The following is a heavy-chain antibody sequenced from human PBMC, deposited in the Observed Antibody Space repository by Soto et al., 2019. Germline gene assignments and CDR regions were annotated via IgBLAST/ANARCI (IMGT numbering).Heavy chain of an antibody. Sequence: QVQLVQSGAEVKKPGSSVKVSCKASGGTFSTSTFSWVRQAPGQGREWMGRIIPILNRTNYAQRFKGRVAITADTSTSTAYREQSSRNSDYKAVYYCAIDRADVYGYNALGQETRVTVSS. V-gene: IGHV1-69*08. CDR3: AIDRADVYGYNA. J-gene: IGHJ5*02. D-gene: IGHD5-12*01. CDR1: GGTFSTST. CDR2: IIPILNRT.